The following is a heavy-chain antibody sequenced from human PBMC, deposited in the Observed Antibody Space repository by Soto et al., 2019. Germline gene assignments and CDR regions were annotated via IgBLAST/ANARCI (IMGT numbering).Heavy chain of an antibody. CDR1: GGSFSGYY. D-gene: IGHD3-22*01. CDR3: ASDLYYYDSSGSSDY. J-gene: IGHJ4*02. Sequence: SETLSLTCAVYGGSFSGYYWSWIRQPPGKGLEWIGKINHSGSTNYNPSLKSRVTISVDTSKNQFSLKLSSVTAADTAVYYCASDLYYYDSSGSSDYWGQGTLVTVSS. CDR2: INHSGST. V-gene: IGHV4-34*01.